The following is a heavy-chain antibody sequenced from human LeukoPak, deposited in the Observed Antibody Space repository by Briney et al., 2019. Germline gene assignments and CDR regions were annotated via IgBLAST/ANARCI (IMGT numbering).Heavy chain of an antibody. CDR1: GGSFSGYY. V-gene: IGHV4-34*01. CDR2: INHSGST. J-gene: IGHJ5*02. CDR3: ARDRSVVTPEGWFDP. D-gene: IGHD4-23*01. Sequence: SETLSLTCAVYGGSFSGYYWSWIRQPPGKGLEWIGEINHSGSTNYNPSLKSRVTISVDTSKNQFSLKLSSVTAADTAVYYCARDRSVVTPEGWFDPWGQGTLVTVSS.